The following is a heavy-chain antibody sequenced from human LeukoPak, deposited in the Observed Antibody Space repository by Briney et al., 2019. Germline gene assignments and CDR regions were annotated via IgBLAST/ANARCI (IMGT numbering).Heavy chain of an antibody. Sequence: AGGSLRLSCAASGFAFSRYSMNWVRQAPGKGLEWVASINSDSIYIYYADSVKGRFTISRDNAKNSLYLQMNSLRAEDTAVYYCARAVLLWFGENIYYKDVWGKGTTVTVSS. CDR2: INSDSIYI. D-gene: IGHD3-10*01. CDR1: GFAFSRYS. V-gene: IGHV3-21*01. J-gene: IGHJ6*03. CDR3: ARAVLLWFGENIYYKDV.